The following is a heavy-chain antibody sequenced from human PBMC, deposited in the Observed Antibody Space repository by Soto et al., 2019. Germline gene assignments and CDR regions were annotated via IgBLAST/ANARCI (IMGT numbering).Heavy chain of an antibody. CDR2: IIPIFGTA. Sequence: SVKVSCKASGGTFSSYAISWVRQAPVQGLEWMGGIIPIFGTANYAQKFQGRVTITADESTSTAYMELSSLRSEDTAVYYCARQGIAAAAISLGYYYYGMDVWGQGTTVTVSS. V-gene: IGHV1-69*01. CDR3: ARQGIAAAAISLGYYYYGMDV. D-gene: IGHD6-13*01. J-gene: IGHJ6*02. CDR1: GGTFSSYA.